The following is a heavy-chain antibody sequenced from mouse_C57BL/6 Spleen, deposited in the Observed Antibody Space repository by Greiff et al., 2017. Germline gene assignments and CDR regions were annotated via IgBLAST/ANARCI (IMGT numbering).Heavy chain of an antibody. Sequence: EVKVVESGGGLVQPGGSLKLSCAASGFTFSDYYMYWVRQTPEKRLEWVAYISNGGGSTYYPDTVKGRFTISRDNAKNTLYLQMSRLKSEDTAMYYCARNYGSSYAMDYWGQGTSVTVSS. J-gene: IGHJ4*01. V-gene: IGHV5-12*01. CDR2: ISNGGGST. D-gene: IGHD1-1*01. CDR1: GFTFSDYY. CDR3: ARNYGSSYAMDY.